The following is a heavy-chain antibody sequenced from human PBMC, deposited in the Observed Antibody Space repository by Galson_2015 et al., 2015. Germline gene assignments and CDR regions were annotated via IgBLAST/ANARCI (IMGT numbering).Heavy chain of an antibody. J-gene: IGHJ6*02. V-gene: IGHV1-2*04. CDR1: GSTFNDFY. Sequence: SVKVSCKASGSTFNDFYIHWVRQAPGQGLEWMGWINPNSGGTSHAQKFRGWVTMTRDTSISTVYIELGSLKPDHSAVYYCVGVREDYHYFHGMDVWGQGTAVTVSS. CDR3: VGVREDYHYFHGMDV. CDR2: INPNSGGT. D-gene: IGHD3-16*01.